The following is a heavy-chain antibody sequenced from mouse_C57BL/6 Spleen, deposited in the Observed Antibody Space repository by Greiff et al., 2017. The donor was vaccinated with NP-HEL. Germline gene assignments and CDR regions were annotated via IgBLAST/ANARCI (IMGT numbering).Heavy chain of an antibody. J-gene: IGHJ4*01. CDR2: IDPETGGT. CDR1: GYTFTDYE. Sequence: VKLQESGAELVRPGASVTLSCKASGYTFTDYEMHWVKQTPVHGLEWIGAIDPETGGTAYNQKFKGKAILTADKSSSTAYMELRSLTSEDSAVYYCTGLLIITTVGDYAMDYWGQGTSVTVSS. V-gene: IGHV1-15*01. D-gene: IGHD1-1*01. CDR3: TGLLIITTVGDYAMDY.